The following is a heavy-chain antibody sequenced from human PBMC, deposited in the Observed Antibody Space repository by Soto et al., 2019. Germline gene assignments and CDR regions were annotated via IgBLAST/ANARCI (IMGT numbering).Heavy chain of an antibody. D-gene: IGHD6-13*01. V-gene: IGHV4-4*02. J-gene: IGHJ4*02. Sequence: PSETLSLTCAVSGGSISSSNWWSWVRQPPGKGLEWIGEIYHSGSTNYSPSLKSRVTISVDKSKNQFSLKLSSVTAADTAVYYCASGSSWHHSFDYWGQGTLVTVSS. CDR1: GGSISSSNW. CDR3: ASGSSWHHSFDY. CDR2: IYHSGST.